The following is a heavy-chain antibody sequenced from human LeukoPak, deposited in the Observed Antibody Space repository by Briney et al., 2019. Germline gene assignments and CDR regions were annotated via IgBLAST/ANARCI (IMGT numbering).Heavy chain of an antibody. D-gene: IGHD2-2*01. CDR1: GCTFSSYA. CDR2: IITIFSKV. Sequence: GCSVKVSCKASGCTFSSYAINWVRQAPGQGLEWVGGIITIFSKVNYAQKFKGRFTITRDKSTNTAYMELNSLRAEDTAVYYCARIDEKGYCSSTSCPHLCYYYYMDVWGKGTTVTVSS. J-gene: IGHJ6*03. V-gene: IGHV1-69*05. CDR3: ARIDEKGYCSSTSCPHLCYYYYMDV.